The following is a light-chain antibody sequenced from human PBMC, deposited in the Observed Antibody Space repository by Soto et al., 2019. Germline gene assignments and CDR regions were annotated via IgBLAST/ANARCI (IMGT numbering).Light chain of an antibody. J-gene: IGKJ2*01. V-gene: IGKV3-20*01. Sequence: EIVLMQSPGTLSLSPGERATLSCRASQSIGSNYLAWYQQKPGQAPRLLIYGASRRATGIPDRFSGSGSGTDLTLTISRLEPEDFAVYSCQQYGGSPMYTFGQGTKLEIK. CDR2: GAS. CDR1: QSIGSNY. CDR3: QQYGGSPMYT.